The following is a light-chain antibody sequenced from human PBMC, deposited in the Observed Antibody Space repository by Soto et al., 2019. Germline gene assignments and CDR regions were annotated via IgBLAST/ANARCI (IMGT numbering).Light chain of an antibody. J-gene: IGKJ4*01. CDR1: QDISNY. Sequence: DSQMTQSPSSLSASAGDRVTITCQASQDISNYLNWYQQKPGKAPMLLISDASNLETGVPSRFSGSGSGTDFTFTISSLQPEDIATYFCQQCEDLPLTFGGGTKVEI. CDR2: DAS. V-gene: IGKV1-33*01. CDR3: QQCEDLPLT.